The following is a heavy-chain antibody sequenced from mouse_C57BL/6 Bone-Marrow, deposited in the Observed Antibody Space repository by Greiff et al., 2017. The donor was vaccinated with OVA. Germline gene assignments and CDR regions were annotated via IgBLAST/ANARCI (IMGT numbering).Heavy chain of an antibody. CDR2: INPGSGGT. V-gene: IGHV1-54*01. D-gene: IGHD1-1*01. J-gene: IGHJ2*01. CDR1: GYAFTNYL. Sequence: QVQLQQSGAELVRPGTSVKVSCKASGYAFTNYLIEWVKQRPGQGLEWIGVINPGSGGTNYNEKFKGKATLTADKSSSTAYMQLSSLTSEDSAVYFCARIYYYGSSYFDYWGQGTTLTVSS. CDR3: ARIYYYGSSYFDY.